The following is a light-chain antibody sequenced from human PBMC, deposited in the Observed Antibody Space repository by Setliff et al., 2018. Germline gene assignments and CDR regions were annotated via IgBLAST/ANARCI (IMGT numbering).Light chain of an antibody. CDR3: SSYAGSNNYVL. Sequence: QSALTQPPSASGSPGQSVTISCTGTSSDVGGYNYVSWYQQHPGKAPKLMIYAVTKRPSGVPDRFSGSKSANTASLTVSGLQAEDEADYYCSSYAGSNNYVLFGGGTKVTVL. J-gene: IGLJ2*01. CDR1: SSDVGGYNY. V-gene: IGLV2-8*01. CDR2: AVT.